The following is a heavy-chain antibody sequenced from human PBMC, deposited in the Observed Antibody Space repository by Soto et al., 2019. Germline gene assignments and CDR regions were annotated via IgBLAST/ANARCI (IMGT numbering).Heavy chain of an antibody. CDR3: ARHLPIVVVVAATLGKFDP. CDR2: IYYRGST. CDR1: GLSISSFSYY. D-gene: IGHD2-15*01. V-gene: IGHV4-39*01. Sequence: SESLSLTSTLSGLSISSFSYYWSWIRQPPGKGLEVIGSIYYRGSTYYNPSLKSRVAISVDTSKNQFSLKLSSVTAADTAVYYCARHLPIVVVVAATLGKFDPWGQGTLVTVS. J-gene: IGHJ5*02.